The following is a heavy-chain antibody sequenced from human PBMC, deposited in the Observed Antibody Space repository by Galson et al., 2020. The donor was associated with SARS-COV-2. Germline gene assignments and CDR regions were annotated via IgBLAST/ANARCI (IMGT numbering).Heavy chain of an antibody. CDR1: GFTFSSYA. Sequence: GESLKISCAASGFTFSSYAMHWVRQAPGKGLEWVAVISYAGSNKYYAHSVKGRFTISRDNSKNTLYLQMNSLRAEDTAVYYCARCQDSSGCGPDYWGQGTLVTVSS. D-gene: IGHD6-19*01. V-gene: IGHV3-30*04. J-gene: IGHJ4*02. CDR2: ISYAGSNK. CDR3: ARCQDSSGCGPDY.